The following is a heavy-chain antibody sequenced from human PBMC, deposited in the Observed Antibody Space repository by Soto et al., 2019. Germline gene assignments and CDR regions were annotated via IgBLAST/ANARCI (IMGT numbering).Heavy chain of an antibody. CDR2: IYTAGGT. D-gene: IGHD2-2*01. CDR3: ARALPVAKGGFDP. CDR1: GFTVSNTY. J-gene: IGHJ5*02. V-gene: IGHV3-53*01. Sequence: LRLSCAASGFTVSNTYMTWVRQPPGKGLECVSVIYTAGGTNYADSVRGRFIISRDNSKNTLYLQMNSLRAEDTAVYYCARALPVAKGGFDPWGQGTLVTVSS.